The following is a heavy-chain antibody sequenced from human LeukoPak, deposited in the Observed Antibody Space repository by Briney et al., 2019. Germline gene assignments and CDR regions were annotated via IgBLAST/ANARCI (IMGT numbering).Heavy chain of an antibody. CDR1: GGSFSGYY. CDR2: INHSGST. J-gene: IGHJ4*02. CDR3: ARGRYYYDSSGYYYYFDY. Sequence: SETLSLTCAVYGGSFSGYYWSWIRQPPGKGLEWIGEINHSGSTNYNPSLKSRATISVDTSKNQFSLKLSSVTAADTAVYYCARGRYYYDSSGYYYYFDYWGQGTLVTVSS. D-gene: IGHD3-22*01. V-gene: IGHV4-34*01.